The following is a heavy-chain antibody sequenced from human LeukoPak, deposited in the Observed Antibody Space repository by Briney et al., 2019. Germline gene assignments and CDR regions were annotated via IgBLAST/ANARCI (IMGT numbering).Heavy chain of an antibody. D-gene: IGHD1/OR15-1a*01. CDR2: IYSGGTT. CDR1: GYILSSNY. J-gene: IGHJ6*02. V-gene: IGHV3-66*01. CDR3: AAKNTWTYGMDV. Sequence: QSGGSLRLSCAASGYILSSNYMSWVRQAPGKGLEWVSVIYSGGTTYYADSVKGRFTISRDNSKNTLYLQMNSLRAEDTAVYYCAAKNTWTYGMDVWGQGTTVTVSS.